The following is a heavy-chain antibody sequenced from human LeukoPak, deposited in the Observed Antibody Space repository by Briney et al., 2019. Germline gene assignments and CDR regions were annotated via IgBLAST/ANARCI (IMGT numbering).Heavy chain of an antibody. V-gene: IGHV4-59*01. CDR3: AGVGRCCNTRCLDY. Sequence: SETLSLTCTVSGGSISSYYWSWIRQPPGKELEWIGYIYYSGSTNYNPSLKSRVTISVDTSKNQFSLKLSSVTAADTAVYYCAGVGRCCNTRCLDYWGQGTLVTVSS. CDR1: GGSISSYY. J-gene: IGHJ4*02. D-gene: IGHD2-2*01. CDR2: IYYSGST.